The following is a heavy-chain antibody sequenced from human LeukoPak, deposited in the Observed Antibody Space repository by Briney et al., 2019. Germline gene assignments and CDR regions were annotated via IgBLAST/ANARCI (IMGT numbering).Heavy chain of an antibody. Sequence: GGSLRLSCAASGFTFSSYSMNWVRQAPGKGPEWVSYISSSSSTIYYADSVKGRFTISRDNTKNSLYLQMNSLRAEDTAVYYCARGTDYGDYEVGVDYWGQGTLVTVSS. CDR3: ARGTDYGDYEVGVDY. D-gene: IGHD4-17*01. J-gene: IGHJ4*02. V-gene: IGHV3-48*01. CDR1: GFTFSSYS. CDR2: ISSSSSTI.